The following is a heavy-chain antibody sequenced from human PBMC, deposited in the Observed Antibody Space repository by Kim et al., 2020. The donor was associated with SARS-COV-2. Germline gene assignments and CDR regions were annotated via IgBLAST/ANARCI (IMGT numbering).Heavy chain of an antibody. CDR1: GGSISSYY. CDR3: ARSGGYVPYFDY. J-gene: IGHJ4*02. Sequence: SETLSLTCTVSGGSISSYYWSWIRQPPGKGLEWIGYIYYSGSTNYNPSLKSRVTISVDTSKNQFSLKLSSVTAADTAVYYCARSGGYVPYFDYWGQGTLV. V-gene: IGHV4-59*01. D-gene: IGHD5-12*01. CDR2: IYYSGST.